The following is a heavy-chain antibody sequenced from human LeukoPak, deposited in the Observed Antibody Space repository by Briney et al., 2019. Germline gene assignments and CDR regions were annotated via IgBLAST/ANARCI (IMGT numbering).Heavy chain of an antibody. CDR1: GGSISSGDYY. Sequence: SETLSLTCTVSGGSISSGDYYWSWIRQPPGKGLEWIGYIYYSGSTYYNPSLKSRVTISVDTSKNQFSLKLSSVTAADTAVYYCARGARGVVAAGGSGDAFDIWGQGTMVTVSS. D-gene: IGHD6-13*01. CDR3: ARGARGVVAAGGSGDAFDI. V-gene: IGHV4-30-4*08. CDR2: IYYSGST. J-gene: IGHJ3*02.